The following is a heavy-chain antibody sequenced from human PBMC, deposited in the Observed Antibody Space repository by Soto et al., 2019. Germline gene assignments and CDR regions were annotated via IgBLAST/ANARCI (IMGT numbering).Heavy chain of an antibody. Sequence: SETLSLTCAVSSGSISSSNWWSWVRQPPGKGLEWIGEIYHSGSTNYNPSLKSRVTISVDKSKNQFSLKLSSVTAADTAVYYCAKDPQQLIVYFDYWGQGTQVTVS. J-gene: IGHJ4*02. CDR1: SGSISSSNW. CDR2: IYHSGST. CDR3: AKDPQQLIVYFDY. D-gene: IGHD6-13*01. V-gene: IGHV4-4*02.